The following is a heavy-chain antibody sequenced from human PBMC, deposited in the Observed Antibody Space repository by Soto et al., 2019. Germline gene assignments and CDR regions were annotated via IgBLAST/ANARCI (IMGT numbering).Heavy chain of an antibody. CDR3: AKATTVTTVFWATGVTSWFDP. V-gene: IGHV5-51*01. CDR2: IYPGDSDT. Sequence: PGESLKISCKGSGYSFTSYWIGWARQMPGKGLEWMGIIYPGDSDTRYSPSFQGQVTISADKSISTAYLQWSSLKASDTAMYYCAKATTVTTVFWATGVTSWFDPWGQGTLVTVSS. J-gene: IGHJ5*02. D-gene: IGHD4-17*01. CDR1: GYSFTSYW.